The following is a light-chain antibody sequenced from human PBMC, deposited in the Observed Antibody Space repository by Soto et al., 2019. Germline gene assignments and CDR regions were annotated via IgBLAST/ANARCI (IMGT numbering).Light chain of an antibody. Sequence: DIQMTQSPSTLSASVGDRVTITCRASQSINNWLAWYQQKPGKAPKLLISKASSLESGVQSRFSGSGSGTEFTLTISSLQPDDFATFYCQQYNSFSPWTFGQGPKVEIK. V-gene: IGKV1-5*03. CDR2: KAS. CDR1: QSINNW. CDR3: QQYNSFSPWT. J-gene: IGKJ1*01.